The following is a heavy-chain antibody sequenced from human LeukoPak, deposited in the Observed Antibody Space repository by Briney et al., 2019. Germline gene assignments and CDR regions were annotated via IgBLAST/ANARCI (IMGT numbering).Heavy chain of an antibody. J-gene: IGHJ4*02. CDR3: ARDSSYGAYDY. V-gene: IGHV3-30*04. Sequence: GGSLRLSCAASGFTFSSYAMHWVRQAPGKGLEWVAVISYDGGNKYYADSVKGRFTISRDNSKNTLYLQMNSLRAEDTAVYYCARDSSYGAYDYWGQGTLVTVSS. CDR2: ISYDGGNK. D-gene: IGHD4-17*01. CDR1: GFTFSSYA.